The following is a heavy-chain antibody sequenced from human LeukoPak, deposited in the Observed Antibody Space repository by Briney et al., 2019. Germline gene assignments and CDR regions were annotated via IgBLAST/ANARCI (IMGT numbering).Heavy chain of an antibody. CDR3: ATALRWTTVTTEDDY. J-gene: IGHJ4*02. V-gene: IGHV1-24*01. CDR1: GYTLTELS. CDR2: FDPEDGET. Sequence: ASVKVSCKVSGYTLTELSMHWVRQAPGKGLEWMGGFDPEDGETIYAQKFQGRVTMTEDTSTDTAYMELSSLRSEDTAVYYCATALRWTTVTTEDDYWGQGTLVTVSS. D-gene: IGHD4-17*01.